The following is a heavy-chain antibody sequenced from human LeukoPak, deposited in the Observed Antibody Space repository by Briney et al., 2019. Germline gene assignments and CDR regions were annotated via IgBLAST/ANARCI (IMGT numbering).Heavy chain of an antibody. V-gene: IGHV1-46*01. J-gene: IGHJ4*02. CDR3: ARDQNYYGSGSYSISLGFDY. CDR2: INPSGGST. Sequence: GASVKVSCKASGYTFTSYDINWVRQAPGQGLEWMGIINPSGGSTSYAQKFQGRVTMTRDTSTSTVYMELSSLRSEDTAVYYCARDQNYYGSGSYSISLGFDYWGQGTLVTVSS. CDR1: GYTFTSYD. D-gene: IGHD3-10*01.